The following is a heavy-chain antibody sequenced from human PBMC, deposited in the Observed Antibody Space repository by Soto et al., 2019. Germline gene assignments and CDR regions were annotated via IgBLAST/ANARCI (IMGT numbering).Heavy chain of an antibody. J-gene: IGHJ6*02. D-gene: IGHD1-26*01. CDR1: GFSYSTFG. V-gene: IGHV3-23*01. CDR3: AKDGASGSYPPYYYSGMDV. CDR2: VSGGSGET. Sequence: EVLLLESGGGLVQPGGSLRLSCAVSGFSYSTFGVTWVRQAPGKGLEWVCGVSGGSGETHYRDSVRGRFTISGDESKNTLRLQTNSLRADDTAVYYCAKDGASGSYPPYYYSGMDVWGQGTTVTVSS.